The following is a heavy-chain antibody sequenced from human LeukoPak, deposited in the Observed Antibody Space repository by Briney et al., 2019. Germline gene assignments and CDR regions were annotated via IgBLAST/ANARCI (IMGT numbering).Heavy chain of an antibody. CDR3: SIPPPAVAGLFDY. J-gene: IGHJ4*02. CDR2: IIPILGIA. D-gene: IGHD6-19*01. CDR1: GGTFSSYA. Sequence: GASVTVTFKASGGTFSSYAISWVRQAPGQGLEWMGSIIPILGIANYAQTFQGRVTITADKSTSTAYMDLNSMRSEDKAVYCCSIPPPAVAGLFDYWGQGTLVTVSS. V-gene: IGHV1-69*04.